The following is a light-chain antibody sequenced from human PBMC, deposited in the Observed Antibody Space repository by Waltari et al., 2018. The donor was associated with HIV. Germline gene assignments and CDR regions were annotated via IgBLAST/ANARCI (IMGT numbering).Light chain of an antibody. V-gene: IGLV1-44*01. J-gene: IGLJ3*02. CDR1: SSNIGSNT. CDR3: ATWDDSLNGWV. CDR2: NNN. Sequence: SVLTQPPSASGTPGQRVIISCSGGSSNIGSNTVNWYQQLPGTAPKLLMYNNNQRPSGVSDRFSGSKSGTSASLAISGLQSEDEADYYCATWDDSLNGWVFGGGTKLTVL.